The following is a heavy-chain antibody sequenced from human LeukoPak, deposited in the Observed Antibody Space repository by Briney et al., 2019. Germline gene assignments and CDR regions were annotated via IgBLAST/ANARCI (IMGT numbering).Heavy chain of an antibody. CDR3: ARLSMLVPTYYYYYYMDV. V-gene: IGHV4-39*07. J-gene: IGHJ6*03. CDR1: GGSISSSSYY. D-gene: IGHD6-13*01. CDR2: IYYSGST. Sequence: SETLSLTCTVSGGSISSSSYYWGWIRQPPGKGLEWIGSIYYSGSTYYNPSLKSRVTISVDTSKNQFSLKLSSVPAADTAMYYCARLSMLVPTYYYYYYMDVWGKGTTVTVSS.